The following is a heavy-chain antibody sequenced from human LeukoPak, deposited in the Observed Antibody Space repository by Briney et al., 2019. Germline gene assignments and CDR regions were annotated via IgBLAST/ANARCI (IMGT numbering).Heavy chain of an antibody. D-gene: IGHD7-27*01. CDR1: GFTFSGYA. J-gene: IGHJ5*02. CDR3: VKSLWVVRGLPWFDP. Sequence: QPGGSLRLSCAASGFTFSGYAMSWVRQAPGKGLEWVSGVVGGGTITYYADSVRGRFIVSRDNSKNTLYLQMNSLRAEDTAVYYCVKSLWVVRGLPWFDPWGRGTLVTVSS. V-gene: IGHV3-23*01. CDR2: VVGGGTIT.